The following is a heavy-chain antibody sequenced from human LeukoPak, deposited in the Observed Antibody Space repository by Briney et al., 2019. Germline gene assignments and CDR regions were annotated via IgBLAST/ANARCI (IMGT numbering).Heavy chain of an antibody. J-gene: IGHJ4*02. D-gene: IGHD4-11*01. CDR2: INSDGRSV. CDR1: GLIFTS. Sequence: PGGSLRLSCAASGLIFTSWVRQAPGKGLVWVSRINSDGRSVAYADSVRGRFTISRDNAKNTLYLQMDSLRVEDTAVYFCATNTVVLDYWGQGILVTVSS. CDR3: ATNTVVLDY. V-gene: IGHV3-74*01.